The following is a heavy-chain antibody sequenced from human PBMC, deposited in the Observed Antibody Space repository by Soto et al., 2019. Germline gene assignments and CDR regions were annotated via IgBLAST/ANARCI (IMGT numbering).Heavy chain of an antibody. CDR2: IYYSGST. D-gene: IGHD6-13*01. CDR1: GGSISSYY. CDR3: ARGAEIAAAGTSHYRYYYYGMDV. Sequence: PSETLSLTCTVSGGSISSYYWSWIRQPPGKGLEWIGYIYYSGSTNYNPSLKSRVTISVDTSKNQFSLKLSSVTAADTAVYYCARGAEIAAAGTSHYRYYYYGMDVWGQGTTVTVSS. J-gene: IGHJ6*02. V-gene: IGHV4-59*01.